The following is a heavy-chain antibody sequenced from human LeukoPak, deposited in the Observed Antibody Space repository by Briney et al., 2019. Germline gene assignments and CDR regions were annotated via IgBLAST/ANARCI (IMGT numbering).Heavy chain of an antibody. CDR2: ISFDENDK. CDR3: ARSGGLPKFDY. Sequence: GRSLRLSCAASGFTFSSYAMHWVRQAPGKGLEWLAVISFDENDKYYAGSVKGRFTVSRDNSKNTLYLQMNSLRIEDTAVYYCARSGGLPKFDYWGQGTLVTVSS. V-gene: IGHV3-30-3*01. CDR1: GFTFSSYA. J-gene: IGHJ4*02.